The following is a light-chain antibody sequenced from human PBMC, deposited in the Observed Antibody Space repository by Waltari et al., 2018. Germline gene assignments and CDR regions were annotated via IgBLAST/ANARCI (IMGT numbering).Light chain of an antibody. Sequence: QSALTPPPSASGSPGQSVTIPCTGTSNTVGDYNFVSWYQHHPGRAPSLIISEVSTRAPGVPDRFSGSKSGNTASLAVSGLRADDEAYYYCTSYVAFEHLAAVGGGTKLTVL. V-gene: IGLV2-8*01. J-gene: IGLJ2*01. CDR1: SNTVGDYNF. CDR3: TSYVAFEHLAA. CDR2: EVS.